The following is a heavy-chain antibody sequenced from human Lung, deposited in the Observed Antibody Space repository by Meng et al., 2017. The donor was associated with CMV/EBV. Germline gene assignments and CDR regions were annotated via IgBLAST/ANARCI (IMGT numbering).Heavy chain of an antibody. CDR1: GYTFTSYY. V-gene: IGHV1-46*01. Sequence: ASVXVSCKSSGYTFTSYYMHWVRQAPGQGLEWMGIINPSGGSTSYAQKFQGRVTMTRDTSTSTVYMVLSSLRSEDTAVYYCARDFIPVFGVAPTYYYYGMDFXGQGXTVTVSS. CDR3: ARDFIPVFGVAPTYYYYGMDF. CDR2: INPSGGST. D-gene: IGHD3-3*01. J-gene: IGHJ6*02.